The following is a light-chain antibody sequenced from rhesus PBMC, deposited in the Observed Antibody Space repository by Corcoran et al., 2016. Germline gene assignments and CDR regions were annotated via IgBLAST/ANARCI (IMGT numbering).Light chain of an antibody. Sequence: DIVMTQTPLSLPVTPGEPASISCRSSQSLLDSEDGNTYLEWYLQKPGQSPQPLIYEVSNRAFGVPDRFRGSGSDTDFTLKISRVEAEDVGVYYCMQGIEYPYSFGQGTKVEIK. CDR3: MQGIEYPYS. V-gene: IGKV2S20*01. CDR2: EVS. J-gene: IGKJ2*01. CDR1: QSLLDSEDGNTY.